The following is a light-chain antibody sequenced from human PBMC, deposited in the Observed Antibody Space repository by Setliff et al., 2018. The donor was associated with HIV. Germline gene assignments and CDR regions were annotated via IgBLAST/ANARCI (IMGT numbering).Light chain of an antibody. CDR1: SSNIGQNY. J-gene: IGLJ1*01. Sequence: SVLTQPPSVSAAPGQKVTISCSGSSSNIGQNYVSWYQQLPGTAPKVLIYENNKRPSGIPALFSGSKSGTSATLDITGLQTGDEADYYCGTWDTSLRAPVFGTGTKVTVL. CDR3: GTWDTSLRAPV. V-gene: IGLV1-51*02. CDR2: ENN.